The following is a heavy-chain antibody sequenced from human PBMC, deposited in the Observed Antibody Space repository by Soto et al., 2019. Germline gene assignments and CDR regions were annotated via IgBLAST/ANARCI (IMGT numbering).Heavy chain of an antibody. CDR1: GFTFSSYA. CDR2: ISGSGGST. V-gene: IGHV3-23*01. J-gene: IGHJ4*02. Sequence: EVQLLESGGGLVQPRGSLRLSCAASGFTFSSYAMSWVRQAPGKGLEWVSAISGSGGSTYYADSVKGRFTISRDNSKNTLYLQMNSLRAEDTAVYYCAKGPYYGIWSGYHEETHWGQGTLVTVSS. D-gene: IGHD3-3*01. CDR3: AKGPYYGIWSGYHEETH.